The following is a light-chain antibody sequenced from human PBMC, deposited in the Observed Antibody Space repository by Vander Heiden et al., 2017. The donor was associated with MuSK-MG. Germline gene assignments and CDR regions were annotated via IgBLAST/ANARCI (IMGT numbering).Light chain of an antibody. CDR3: QQHNNYPHT. J-gene: IGKJ4*01. CDR1: QGISSY. V-gene: IGKV1-9*01. CDR2: AAS. Sequence: DIQLTQSPSFLSASVGDRVTITCRASQGISSYLAWYQQKAGKAPRLLIYAASTLQSGVPSRFSGSGSGTEFTLTISSLQPEDFATYYCQQHNNYPHTFGRGTKVENK.